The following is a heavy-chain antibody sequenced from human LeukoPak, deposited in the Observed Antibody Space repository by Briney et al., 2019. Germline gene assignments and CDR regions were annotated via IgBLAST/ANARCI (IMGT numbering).Heavy chain of an antibody. CDR1: GFTFSSYA. D-gene: IGHD6-19*01. CDR3: AREAVAATLDY. V-gene: IGHV3-30-3*01. J-gene: IGHJ4*02. CDR2: ISYDGSNK. Sequence: HPGGSLRLSCAASGFTFSSYAMPWVRQAPGKGLEWVAVISYDGSNKYYADSVKGRFTTSRDNSKNTLYLQMNSLRAEDTAVYYCAREAVAATLDYWGQGTLVTVSS.